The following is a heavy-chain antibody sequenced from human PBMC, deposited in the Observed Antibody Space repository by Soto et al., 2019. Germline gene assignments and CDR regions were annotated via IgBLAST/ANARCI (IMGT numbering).Heavy chain of an antibody. CDR3: TTDVSTVTTDWLGDFDY. CDR1: GFTFSNAW. V-gene: IGHV3-15*01. J-gene: IGHJ4*02. CDR2: IKSKTDGGTT. Sequence: EVQLVESGGGLVKPGGSLRLSCAASGFTFSNAWMSWVRQAPGKGLEWVGRIKSKTDGGTTDYAAPVKGRFTISRDDSKNTLYLQMNSLKTEDTAVYYCTTDVSTVTTDWLGDFDYWGQGTLVTVSS. D-gene: IGHD4-4*01.